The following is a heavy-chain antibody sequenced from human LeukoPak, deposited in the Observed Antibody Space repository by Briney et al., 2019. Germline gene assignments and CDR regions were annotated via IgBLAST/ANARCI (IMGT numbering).Heavy chain of an antibody. CDR2: INRSGST. CDR3: ARGLSRSSGHNWFDP. V-gene: IGHV4-34*01. D-gene: IGHD6-25*01. J-gene: IGHJ5*02. CDR1: GGSFSGYY. Sequence: SETLSLTCAVYGGSFSGYYWSWIRQPPGKGLEWSGEINRSGSTNYNPSLKSRATISVDTSKNQFSLKLSSVTAADTAVYYCARGLSRSSGHNWFDPWGQGTLVTVSS.